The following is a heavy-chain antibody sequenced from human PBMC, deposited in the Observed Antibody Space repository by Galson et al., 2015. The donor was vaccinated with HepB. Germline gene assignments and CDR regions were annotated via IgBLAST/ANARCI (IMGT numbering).Heavy chain of an antibody. CDR2: ISAAGGVTT. CDR1: GFTFSDHA. CDR3: ARHQLLDQY. J-gene: IGHJ1*01. Sequence: SLRLSCAGSGFTFSDHAMNWVRQAPGTGLEWVSGISAAGGVTTYYADSVKGRFTISRDNSKNMLYLQMSSLRAEDTAVYYCARHQLLDQYWGQGTLVTVSS. D-gene: IGHD1/OR15-1a*01. V-gene: IGHV3-23*01.